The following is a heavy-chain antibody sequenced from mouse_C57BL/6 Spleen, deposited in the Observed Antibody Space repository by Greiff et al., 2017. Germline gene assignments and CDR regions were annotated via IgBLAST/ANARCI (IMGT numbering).Heavy chain of an antibody. V-gene: IGHV3-6*01. J-gene: IGHJ3*01. CDR3: ARGSGFAY. CDR1: GYSITSGYY. CDR2: ISYDGSN. Sequence: VQLKESGPGLVKPSQSLSLTCSVTGYSITSGYYWNWIRQFPGNKLEWMGYISYDGSNNYNPSLKNRISITRDTSKNQFFLKLNSVTTEDTATYYCARGSGFAYWGQGTLVTVSA.